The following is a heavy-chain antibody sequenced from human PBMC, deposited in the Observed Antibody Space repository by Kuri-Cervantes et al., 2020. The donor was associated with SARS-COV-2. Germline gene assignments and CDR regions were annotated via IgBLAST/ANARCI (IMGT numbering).Heavy chain of an antibody. CDR3: TREGIVVVPAAIGAFDI. CDR1: GLTFGDYA. J-gene: IGHJ3*02. V-gene: IGHV3-49*03. Sequence: GGSLRLSCTASGLTFGDYAMGWFRQAPGKGLEWVGFIRSKAYGGTTEYAASVKGRFTISRDDSKSIAYLQMNSLKTEDTAVYYCTREGIVVVPAAIGAFDIWGQGTMVTVSS. D-gene: IGHD2-2*01. CDR2: IRSKAYGGTT.